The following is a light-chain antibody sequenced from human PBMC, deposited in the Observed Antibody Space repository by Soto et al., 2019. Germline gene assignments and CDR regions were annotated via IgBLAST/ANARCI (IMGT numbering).Light chain of an antibody. J-gene: IGKJ1*01. CDR1: QNIFSNY. Sequence: EIVVTQSRDTLYVSPGERVTLSCRASQNIFSNYLAWYQQKPGQAPRLLIYGASTRATGIADRFSGGGSGTDFTLTISRLEPEDFAVYHCQQYGRSWTFGQGTKVDIK. CDR3: QQYGRSWT. V-gene: IGKV3-20*01. CDR2: GAS.